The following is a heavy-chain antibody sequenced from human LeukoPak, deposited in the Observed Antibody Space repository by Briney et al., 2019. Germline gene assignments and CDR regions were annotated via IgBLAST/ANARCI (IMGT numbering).Heavy chain of an antibody. CDR1: GGSFSGYY. J-gene: IGHJ4*02. V-gene: IGHV4-34*01. Sequence: SETLSLTCAVYGGSFSGYYWSWIRQPPGKGLEWIGEINHSGSTNYNPSLKSRVTISVDTSKSQFSLKLNSMTAADTAVYYRARGAQTYYDKAPVDYWGQGTLVTVSS. CDR3: ARGAQTYYDKAPVDY. D-gene: IGHD3-22*01. CDR2: INHSGST.